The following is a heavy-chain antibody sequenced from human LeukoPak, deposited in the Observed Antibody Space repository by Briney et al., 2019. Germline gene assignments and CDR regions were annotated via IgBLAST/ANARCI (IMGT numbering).Heavy chain of an antibody. Sequence: SETLSLTCTVSGGSISSYYWSWIRQPPGKGLEWIGYIYDSGSTNYNPSLKSRVTISVDTSKNQFSLKLSSVTAADTAVYYCARDLVPRGRSDGSGSYSCLQHWGQGTLVTVSS. CDR3: ARDLVPRGRSDGSGSYSCLQH. CDR1: GGSISSYY. D-gene: IGHD3-10*01. CDR2: IYDSGST. V-gene: IGHV4-59*12. J-gene: IGHJ1*01.